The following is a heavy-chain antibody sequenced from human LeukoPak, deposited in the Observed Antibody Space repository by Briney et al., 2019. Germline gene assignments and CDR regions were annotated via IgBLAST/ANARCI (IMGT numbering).Heavy chain of an antibody. CDR3: AKDSCSGGSCYFGLDY. CDR1: GGSISSYY. V-gene: IGHV4-59*01. D-gene: IGHD2-15*01. Sequence: SETLSLTCTVSGGSISSYYWSWIRQPPGKGLEWIGYIYYSGSTNYNPSLKSRVTISVDTSKNQFSLKLSSVTAADTAVYYCAKDSCSGGSCYFGLDYWGQGTLVTVSS. CDR2: IYYSGST. J-gene: IGHJ4*02.